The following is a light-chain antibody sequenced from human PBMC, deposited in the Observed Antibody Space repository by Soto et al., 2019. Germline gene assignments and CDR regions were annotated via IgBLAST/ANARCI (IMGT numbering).Light chain of an antibody. CDR2: RSS. V-gene: IGKV3-15*01. J-gene: IGKJ2*01. CDR1: QSVSGN. Sequence: EIVMTQSPATLSVSPGERATLSCRARQSVSGNLAWYQQKPGQPPNLLICRSSTRATGVPARFSGSGSGTEFTLTLSSLQSEDFAVYYCQQYNTWPLYTFGQGTKLEIK. CDR3: QQYNTWPLYT.